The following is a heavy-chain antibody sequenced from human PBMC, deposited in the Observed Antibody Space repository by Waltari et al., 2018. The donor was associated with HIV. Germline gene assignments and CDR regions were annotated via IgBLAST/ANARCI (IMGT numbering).Heavy chain of an antibody. CDR1: GFTVSSNY. CDR3: ARRRDGYKDYYYYMDV. Sequence: EMQLVETGGGLIQPGGSLRLSCAASGFTVSSNYMSWVRQAPGKGLEWVSIIYGGSRTYYVDSVKGRFNVSRDSSKNILYLQMNSLRAEDTAVYYCARRRDGYKDYYYYMDVWGKGTTVIVSS. J-gene: IGHJ6*03. CDR2: IYGGSRT. D-gene: IGHD5-12*01. V-gene: IGHV3-53*02.